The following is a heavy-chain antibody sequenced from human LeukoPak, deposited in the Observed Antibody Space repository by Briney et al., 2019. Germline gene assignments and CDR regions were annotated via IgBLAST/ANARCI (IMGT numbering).Heavy chain of an antibody. J-gene: IGHJ3*02. CDR3: ASSVVIVVVPAATDAFDI. CDR2: IIPILGIA. D-gene: IGHD2-2*01. CDR1: GGTFSSYS. Sequence: SVKVSCTASGGTFSSYSISWVRQAPGQGLEWMGRIIPILGIANYAQKFQGRVTITADKSTSTAYMELSSLRSEDTAVYYCASSVVIVVVPAATDAFDIWGQGTMVTVSS. V-gene: IGHV1-69*02.